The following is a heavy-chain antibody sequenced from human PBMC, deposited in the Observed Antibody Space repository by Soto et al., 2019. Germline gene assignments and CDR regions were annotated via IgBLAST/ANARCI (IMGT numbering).Heavy chain of an antibody. D-gene: IGHD6-19*01. CDR2: IYTSGST. CDR3: ASDLSGWYGDGLYFDY. J-gene: IGHJ4*02. Sequence: SETLSLTCTVSGGSISSYYWGWIRQPAGKGLEWIARIYTSGSTNYNPSLKSRVTMSVDTSKNQCSLKLSSVTAADTAVYYCASDLSGWYGDGLYFDYGAQGTL. CDR1: GGSISSYY. V-gene: IGHV4-4*07.